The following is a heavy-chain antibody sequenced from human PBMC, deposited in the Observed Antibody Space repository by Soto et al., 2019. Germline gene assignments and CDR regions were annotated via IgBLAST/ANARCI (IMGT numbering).Heavy chain of an antibody. Sequence: GGSLRLSCAASGFTFSSYAMSWVRQAPGKGLEWVSAISGSGGSTYYADSVKGRFTISRDNSKNTLYLQMNSLRAEDTAVYYCAKGYCPNGVCSYYCYCSGVDVWGPGTTVTVSS. D-gene: IGHD2-8*01. CDR2: ISGSGGST. V-gene: IGHV3-23*01. CDR1: GFTFSSYA. J-gene: IGHJ6*02. CDR3: AKGYCPNGVCSYYCYCSGVDV.